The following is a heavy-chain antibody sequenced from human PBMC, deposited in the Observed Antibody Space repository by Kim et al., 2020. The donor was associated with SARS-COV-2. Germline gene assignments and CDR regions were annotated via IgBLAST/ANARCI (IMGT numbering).Heavy chain of an antibody. CDR2: ISGSGGST. CDR1: GFTFSSYA. J-gene: IGHJ4*02. D-gene: IGHD3-10*01. CDR3: AKVRGVIITHRPLDY. V-gene: IGHV3-23*01. Sequence: GGSLRLSCAASGFTFSSYAMSWVRQAPGKGLEWVSAISGSGGSTYYADSVKGRFTISRDNSKNTLYLQMNSLRAEDTAVYYCAKVRGVIITHRPLDYWGQGTLVTVSS.